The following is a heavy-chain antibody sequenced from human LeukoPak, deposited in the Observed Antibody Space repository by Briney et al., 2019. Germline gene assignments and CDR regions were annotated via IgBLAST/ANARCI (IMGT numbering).Heavy chain of an antibody. D-gene: IGHD2-21*02. CDR1: GGSISSGDYY. J-gene: IGHJ4*02. Sequence: SETLSLTCTVSGGSISSGDYYWSWIRQPPGKGLEWIGYIYYSGSTYYNPSLKSRVTISVDTSKNQFSLKLSSVTAADTAVYCCARCGGDPNPYYFDYWGQGTLVTVSS. V-gene: IGHV4-30-4*01. CDR3: ARCGGDPNPYYFDY. CDR2: IYYSGST.